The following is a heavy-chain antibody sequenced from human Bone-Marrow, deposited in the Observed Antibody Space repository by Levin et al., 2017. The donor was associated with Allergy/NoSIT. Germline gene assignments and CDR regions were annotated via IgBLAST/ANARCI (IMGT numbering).Heavy chain of an antibody. V-gene: IGHV3-23*01. D-gene: IGHD1-26*01. CDR2: ISGLNGKT. CDR1: GFTFSNYA. Sequence: GGSLRLSCAVSGFTFSNYAMSWVRQAPGKGLEWVSTISGLNGKTYYADSVRGRFTISRDNSKTTIYLQMNSLGAEDTAVYYCGGISYTGNFLLAPTDYWGQGTLVTVSS. J-gene: IGHJ4*02. CDR3: GGISYTGNFLLAPTDY.